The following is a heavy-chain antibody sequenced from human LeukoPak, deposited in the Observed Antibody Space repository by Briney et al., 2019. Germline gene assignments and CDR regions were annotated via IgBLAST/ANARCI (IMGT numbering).Heavy chain of an antibody. CDR1: GGSTSSGSYY. CDR2: IYTSGST. D-gene: IGHD6-6*01. J-gene: IGHJ6*03. Sequence: PSQTLSLTCTVSGGSTSSGSYYWSWIRQPAGKGLEWIGRIYTSGSTNYNPSLKSRVTISVDTSKNQFSLKLSSVTAADTAVYYCARADSSIAARLSRSSIFNYYYYMDVWGKGTTVTVSS. V-gene: IGHV4-61*02. CDR3: ARADSSIAARLSRSSIFNYYYYMDV.